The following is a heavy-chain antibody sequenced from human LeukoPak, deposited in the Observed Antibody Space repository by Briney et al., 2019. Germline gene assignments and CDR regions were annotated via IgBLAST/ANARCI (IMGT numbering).Heavy chain of an antibody. V-gene: IGHV1-69*04. CDR3: ARGDKRGSQYCSGGSCYGDWFDP. J-gene: IGHJ5*02. Sequence: SVKVSCKASGGTFSSYAISWVRQAPGQGLEWMGRIIPILGIANYAQKFQGRVTITADKSTSTAYMELSSLRSEDTAVYYCARGDKRGSQYCSGGSCYGDWFDPWGQGTLVTVSS. CDR1: GGTFSSYA. CDR2: IIPILGIA. D-gene: IGHD2-15*01.